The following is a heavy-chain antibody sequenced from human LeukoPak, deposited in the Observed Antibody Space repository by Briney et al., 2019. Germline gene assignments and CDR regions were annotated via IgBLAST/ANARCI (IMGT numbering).Heavy chain of an antibody. D-gene: IGHD2-2*01. J-gene: IGHJ6*02. CDR3: AREAVVPAALEGPYYYYGMDV. V-gene: IGHV3-21*01. Sequence: GGSLRLSCSASGFTFSTYTMNWVRQAPGKGLEWVSSISSLSSFKYYADSVKGRFTISRDNAKKSLYLQMSSLRAEDTAVYYCAREAVVPAALEGPYYYYGMDVWGQGTTVTVSS. CDR1: GFTFSTYT. CDR2: ISSLSSFK.